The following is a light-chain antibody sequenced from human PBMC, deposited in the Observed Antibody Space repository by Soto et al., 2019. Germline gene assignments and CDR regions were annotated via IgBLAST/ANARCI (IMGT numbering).Light chain of an antibody. CDR2: GAS. CDR1: ERLSSVY. J-gene: IGKJ5*01. V-gene: IGKV3-20*01. Sequence: EMVLTQSPGTLSLSPGERATLSCRASERLSSVYLAWCQQRPGQPPMLLIYGASNRATGIPGRFSVSGSWTDFTLTINRLEPEAVAIYDCQQDGGLPRITFGQGTRLA. CDR3: QQDGGLPRIT.